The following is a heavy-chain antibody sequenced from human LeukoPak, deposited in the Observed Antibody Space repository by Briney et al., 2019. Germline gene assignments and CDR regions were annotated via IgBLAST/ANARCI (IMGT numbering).Heavy chain of an antibody. CDR1: GFTFSSYA. Sequence: GGSLRLSCAASGFTFSSYAMSWVRQAPGKGLEWVSAISGSGGSTYYADSVKGRFTISRDNPKNTLYLQMNSLRAEDTAVYYCAKDLSPGYYDSSGYYGLFDYWGQGTLVTVSS. D-gene: IGHD3-22*01. V-gene: IGHV3-23*01. J-gene: IGHJ4*02. CDR3: AKDLSPGYYDSSGYYGLFDY. CDR2: ISGSGGST.